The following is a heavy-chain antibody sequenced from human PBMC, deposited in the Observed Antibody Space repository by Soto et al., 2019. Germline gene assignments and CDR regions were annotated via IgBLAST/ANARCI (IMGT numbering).Heavy chain of an antibody. Sequence: EVQLVESGGGLVKPGGPLGLSCAASGFTFISYSWNWSRQAPGKGLGWVSSISSSSSYIYYADSVTGRFTISRDNAKNSLYLQMNSLRAEDTAVYYCARDHGSSSTPIDYWGQGTLVTVSS. J-gene: IGHJ4*02. V-gene: IGHV3-21*01. CDR3: ARDHGSSSTPIDY. CDR2: ISSSSSYI. D-gene: IGHD6-6*01. CDR1: GFTFISYS.